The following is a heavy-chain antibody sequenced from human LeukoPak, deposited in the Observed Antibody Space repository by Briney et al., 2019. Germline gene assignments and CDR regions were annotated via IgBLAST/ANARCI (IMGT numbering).Heavy chain of an antibody. CDR3: ARGKKGGIAARYWYFDL. Sequence: PGGSLRLSCAASGFTFSSYSMNWARQAPGKGLEWVSSISSSSSYIYYADSVKGRFTISRDNAKNSLYLQMNSLRAEDTAVYYCARGKKGGIAARYWYFDLWGRGTLVTVSS. V-gene: IGHV3-21*01. CDR1: GFTFSSYS. CDR2: ISSSSSYI. J-gene: IGHJ2*01. D-gene: IGHD6-6*01.